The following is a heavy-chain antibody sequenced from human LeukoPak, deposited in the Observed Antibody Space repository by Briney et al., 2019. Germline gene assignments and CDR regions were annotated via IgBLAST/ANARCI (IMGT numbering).Heavy chain of an antibody. V-gene: IGHV3-21*01. D-gene: IGHD3-22*01. CDR3: ARTAPGLYYDSSGYYDY. J-gene: IGHJ4*02. CDR1: GFTFSSYS. CDR2: ITSSSSYI. Sequence: GGSLRLSCAASGFTFSSYSMNWVRQAPGKGLEWVSSITSSSSYIYYADSVKGRFTISRDNAKNSLYLQMNSLRDEDTAVYYCARTAPGLYYDSSGYYDYWGQGTLVTVSS.